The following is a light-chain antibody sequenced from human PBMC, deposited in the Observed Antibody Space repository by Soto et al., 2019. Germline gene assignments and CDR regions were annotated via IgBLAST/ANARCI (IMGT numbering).Light chain of an antibody. CDR3: MQALQTPLT. J-gene: IGKJ1*01. CDR2: LGS. Sequence: IVMTQSPLSLPVTPGEPASISCRSSQSLLHYNGYNYLDWYLQKPGQSPQLLIYLGSNRASGVPDRFSGSGSGTDFTLKISRVEAEDVGVYYCMQALQTPLTFGQGTKVEI. CDR1: QSLLHYNGYNY. V-gene: IGKV2-28*01.